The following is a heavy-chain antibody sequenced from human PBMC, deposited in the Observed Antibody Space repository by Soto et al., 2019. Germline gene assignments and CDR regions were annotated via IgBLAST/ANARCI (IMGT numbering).Heavy chain of an antibody. Sequence: PSETLSLTCTVSGGSISSYYWSWIRQPPGKGLEWIGYIYYSGSTNYNPSLKSRVTISVDTSKNQFSLKLISVTAADTAVYYCARFHHSAAAGTGYYYYYGMDVWGQGTTVTVSS. V-gene: IGHV4-59*01. J-gene: IGHJ6*02. D-gene: IGHD6-13*01. CDR2: IYYSGST. CDR3: ARFHHSAAAGTGYYYYYGMDV. CDR1: GGSISSYY.